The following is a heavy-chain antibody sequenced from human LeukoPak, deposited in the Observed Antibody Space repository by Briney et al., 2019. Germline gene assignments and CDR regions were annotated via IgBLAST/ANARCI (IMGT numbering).Heavy chain of an antibody. CDR1: GGSISSISYY. Sequence: SETLSLTCTVSGGSISSISYYWGWIRQPPGKGLEWIGTLYYGGSTYYNPSLKSRVTISVDMSKNQFSLMLSSVTAVDTAIYYCSREDTATATGALDIWGQGTMVTVSS. J-gene: IGHJ3*02. D-gene: IGHD5-18*01. V-gene: IGHV4-39*01. CDR3: SREDTATATGALDI. CDR2: LYYGGST.